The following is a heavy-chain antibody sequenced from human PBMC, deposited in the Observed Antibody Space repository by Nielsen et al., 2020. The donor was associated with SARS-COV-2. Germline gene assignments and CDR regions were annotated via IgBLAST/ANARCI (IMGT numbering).Heavy chain of an antibody. CDR1: GFTFSNYA. D-gene: IGHD3-9*01. J-gene: IGHJ6*02. CDR3: AKDMTIGEDYYGMDV. Sequence: GESLKISCAASGFTFSNYAMSWVRQPPGKGLEWVSAISSSSTYIFYADSMKGRSTISRDNAKNSLYLQMNSLRAEDTALYYCAKDMTIGEDYYGMDVWGQGTTVTVSS. V-gene: IGHV3-21*04. CDR2: ISSSSTYI.